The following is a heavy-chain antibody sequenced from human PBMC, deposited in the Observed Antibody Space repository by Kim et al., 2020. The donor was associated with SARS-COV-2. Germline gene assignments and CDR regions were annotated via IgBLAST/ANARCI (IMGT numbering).Heavy chain of an antibody. J-gene: IGHJ5*02. D-gene: IGHD3-10*01. CDR2: INHSGST. CDR1: GGSFSGYY. Sequence: SETLSLTCAVYGGSFSGYYWSWIRQPPGKGLEWIGEINHSGSTNYNPSLKSRVTISVDTSKNQFSLRLSSVTAAHTAVYYWARKGMVRGVRRFNWFDPWGQGTLVTVSS. CDR3: ARKGMVRGVRRFNWFDP. V-gene: IGHV4-34*01.